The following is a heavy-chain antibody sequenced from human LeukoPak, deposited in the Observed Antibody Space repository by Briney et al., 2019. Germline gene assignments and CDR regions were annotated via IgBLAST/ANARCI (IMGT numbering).Heavy chain of an antibody. V-gene: IGHV1-69*04. CDR1: GGTFSSYA. CDR3: ARDHYDSSGYYDYYYYGMDV. D-gene: IGHD3-22*01. J-gene: IGHJ6*02. Sequence: ASVKVSCKASGGTFSSYAISWVRQAPGQGLEWMGRIIPILGIANYAQKFQGRVTITADKSTSTAYMELSSLRSEDTAVYYCARDHYDSSGYYDYYYYGMDVWGQGTTVTVSS. CDR2: IIPILGIA.